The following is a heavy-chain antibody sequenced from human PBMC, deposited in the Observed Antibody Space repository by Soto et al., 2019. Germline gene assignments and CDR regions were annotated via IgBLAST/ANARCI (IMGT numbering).Heavy chain of an antibody. D-gene: IGHD3-3*01. J-gene: IGHJ6*02. CDR2: IIPIFGTA. Sequence: QVQLVQSGAEVKKPGSSVKVSCKASGGTFSSYAISWVRQAPGQGLEWMGGIIPIFGTANYAQNFQGRVTSTADKSTSTAYMELSSLRSEDTAVYYCASPTREWLPPARDYYYGMDVWGQGTTVTVSS. CDR3: ASPTREWLPPARDYYYGMDV. CDR1: GGTFSSYA. V-gene: IGHV1-69*06.